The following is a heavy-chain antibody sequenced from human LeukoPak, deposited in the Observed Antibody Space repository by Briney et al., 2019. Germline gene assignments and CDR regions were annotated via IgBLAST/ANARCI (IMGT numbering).Heavy chain of an antibody. D-gene: IGHD6-6*01. CDR3: ARGAAGSNELVPVHPYNWFDP. J-gene: IGHJ5*02. CDR2: ISAYNGNT. CDR1: GYTFTGYY. V-gene: IGHV1-18*04. Sequence: ASVKVSCKASGYTFTGYYMHRVRQAPGQGLEWMGWISAYNGNTNYAQKLQGRVTMTTDTSTSTAYMELRSLRSDDTAVYYCARGAAGSNELVPVHPYNWFDPWGQGTLVTVSS.